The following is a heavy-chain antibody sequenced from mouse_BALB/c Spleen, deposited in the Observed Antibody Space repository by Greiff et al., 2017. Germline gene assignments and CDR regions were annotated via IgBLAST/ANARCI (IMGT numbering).Heavy chain of an antibody. CDR1: GYSFTSYW. J-gene: IGHJ2*01. V-gene: IGHV1-5*01. Sequence: VQLQQSGTVLARPGASVKMSCKASGYSFTSYWMHWVKQRPGQGLEWIGAIYPGNSDTSYNQKFKGKAKLTAVTSASTAYMELSSLTNEDSAVYYCTRVPGTGFDYWGQGTTLTVSS. D-gene: IGHD4-1*01. CDR2: IYPGNSDT. CDR3: TRVPGTGFDY.